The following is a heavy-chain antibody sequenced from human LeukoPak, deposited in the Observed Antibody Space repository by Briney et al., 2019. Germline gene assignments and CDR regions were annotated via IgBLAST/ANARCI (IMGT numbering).Heavy chain of an antibody. CDR3: ARGVLCSGGSCYSASFDY. D-gene: IGHD2-15*01. CDR1: GYSFTSYW. CDR2: IYPGDSDT. V-gene: IGHV5-51*01. J-gene: IGHJ4*02. Sequence: GESLKISCKGFGYSFTSYWIGWVRQMPGKGLEWMGIIYPGDSDTRYSPSFQGQVTISADKSISTAYLQWSSLKASDTAMYYCARGVLCSGGSCYSASFDYWGQGTLVTVSS.